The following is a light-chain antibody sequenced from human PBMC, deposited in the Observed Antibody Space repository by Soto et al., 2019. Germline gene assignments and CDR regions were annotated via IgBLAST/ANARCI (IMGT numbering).Light chain of an antibody. Sequence: DIQMNQSPSSLSASVGDRVTITCRASQTISIYLNWYQQKPGKAPKLLIYAASYLQSGVPSRFSGSGSGTDFALTISSLQPEDFATYYCQQTYNTPLTFGGGTKVEIK. CDR1: QTISIY. J-gene: IGKJ4*01. V-gene: IGKV1-39*01. CDR3: QQTYNTPLT. CDR2: AAS.